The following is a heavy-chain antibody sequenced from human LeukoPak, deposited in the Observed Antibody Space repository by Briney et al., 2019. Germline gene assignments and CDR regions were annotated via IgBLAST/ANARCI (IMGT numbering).Heavy chain of an antibody. CDR2: INPSGGST. CDR3: ARDYYESSGDPFYYFDY. D-gene: IGHD3-22*01. V-gene: IGHV1-46*01. J-gene: IGHJ4*02. Sequence: GASVKVSCKASGYTFTSYYMHWVRQAPGQGLEWMGIINPSGGSTSYAQKFPGRVTMTRDMSTSTVYMELSSLRSEDTAVYYCARDYYESSGDPFYYFDYWGQGTLVTVSS. CDR1: GYTFTSYY.